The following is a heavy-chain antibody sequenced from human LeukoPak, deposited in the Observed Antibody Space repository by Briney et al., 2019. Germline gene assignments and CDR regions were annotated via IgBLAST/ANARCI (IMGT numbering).Heavy chain of an antibody. V-gene: IGHV4-61*01. CDR2: IYYSGST. D-gene: IGHD2/OR15-2a*01. CDR3: AKVMGTTTSWFDP. CDR1: GGSISSGNYY. Sequence: SETLSLTCTVSGGSISSGNYYWSWIRQPPGKGLEWIGYIYYSGSTNYNPSLKSRVTISVDTSKNQFSLKLSSVTAADTAVYYCAKVMGTTTSWFDPWGQGTLVTVSS. J-gene: IGHJ5*02.